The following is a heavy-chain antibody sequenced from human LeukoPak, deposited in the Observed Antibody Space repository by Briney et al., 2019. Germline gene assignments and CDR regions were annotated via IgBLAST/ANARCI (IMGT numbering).Heavy chain of an antibody. V-gene: IGHV3-66*01. J-gene: IGHJ2*01. Sequence: GGSLRLSCAASGFTVSNKYMKWVRQAPGKGLEWVSVIYSDGSTYYADSVKGRFTISRDNSNNTLHLQMNSLRGEDTAVYYCARATSGSSWYSVDWYIDLWGRGTLVTVSS. CDR1: GFTVSNKY. CDR3: ARATSGSSWYSVDWYIDL. CDR2: IYSDGST. D-gene: IGHD6-13*01.